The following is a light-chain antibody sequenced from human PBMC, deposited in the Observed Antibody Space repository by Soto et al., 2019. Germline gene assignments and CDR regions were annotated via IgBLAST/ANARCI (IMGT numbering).Light chain of an antibody. Sequence: DIVMTHSPLSLPVTPGEPASISCRSSQSILHSDGYNYLDWFLQRPGQSPQLLIYLGSSRASGVPDRFSGSGSGTDFTLKISRVEAEDVGVYYCMQALQTPLTFGGGTKVDIK. CDR2: LGS. CDR1: QSILHSDGYNY. J-gene: IGKJ4*01. CDR3: MQALQTPLT. V-gene: IGKV2-28*01.